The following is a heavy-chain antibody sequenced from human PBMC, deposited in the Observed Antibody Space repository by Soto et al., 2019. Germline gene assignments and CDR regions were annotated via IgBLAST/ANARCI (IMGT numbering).Heavy chain of an antibody. V-gene: IGHV1-46*01. CDR3: ARAGENYGSGTFSPPLRYYFNS. CDR2: INPSGGRT. J-gene: IGHJ4*02. CDR1: VYTFTTHY. D-gene: IGHD3-10*01. Sequence: QVQLVQSGAEVKKPGASVTVSCKASVYTFTTHYMHWVRQAPGQGVEWMGIINPSGGRTTYALKFQGRVSLTSDTSTNTVYMELSSLRSEDTAVYYCARAGENYGSGTFSPPLRYYFNSWGQGTLVTVSS.